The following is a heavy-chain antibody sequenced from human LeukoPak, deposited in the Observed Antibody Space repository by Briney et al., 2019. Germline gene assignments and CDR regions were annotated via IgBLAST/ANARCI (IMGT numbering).Heavy chain of an antibody. CDR2: ISYDGSNK. D-gene: IGHD2-2*01. J-gene: IGHJ5*02. Sequence: GGSLRLSCAASGFTFRTYGMHWVRQAPGKGLEWVAVISYDGSNKYNGDSVKGRFTISRDNSKNTLYLQMNSLRAEDTAVYYCARDGCGSTSCYHYELTSWGQGTLVTVSS. CDR3: ARDGCGSTSCYHYELTS. V-gene: IGHV3-33*08. CDR1: GFTFRTYG.